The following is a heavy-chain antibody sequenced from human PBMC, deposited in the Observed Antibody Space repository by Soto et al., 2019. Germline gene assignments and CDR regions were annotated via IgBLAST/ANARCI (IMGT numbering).Heavy chain of an antibody. V-gene: IGHV1-69*01. J-gene: IGHJ4*02. Sequence: QVQLVQSGAEVKKPGSSVKVSCKASGGTLSNYAINWVRQAPGQGLEWMGGIIPMFGTANYAQKFQGRATITADGSTSTAYMELSSLRSEDTAVYYCARGGFSSSYRLDYWGQGTLVAVSS. CDR1: GGTLSNYA. CDR2: IIPMFGTA. CDR3: ARGGFSSSYRLDY. D-gene: IGHD6-6*01.